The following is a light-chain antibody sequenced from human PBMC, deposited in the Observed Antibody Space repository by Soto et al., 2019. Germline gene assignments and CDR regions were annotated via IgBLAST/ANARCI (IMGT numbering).Light chain of an antibody. J-gene: IGKJ2*01. CDR2: GAS. Sequence: EIVMTQSPATLSVSPGERATLSCRASQSVSSNLAWYQQKPGQAPRLLIYGASTRATGIPARFSGSGSGTEFTLTIXXLXSEDXAVXXXQXXDNWPYTFGQGTKLEIK. CDR1: QSVSSN. V-gene: IGKV3-15*01. CDR3: QXXDNWPYT.